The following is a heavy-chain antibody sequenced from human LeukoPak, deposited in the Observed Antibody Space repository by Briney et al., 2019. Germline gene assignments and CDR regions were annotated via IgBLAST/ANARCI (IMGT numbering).Heavy chain of an antibody. V-gene: IGHV3-48*01. CDR3: ARDRRSHDSDY. J-gene: IGHJ4*02. CDR2: ISSSSRTI. CDR1: GFTFNSYS. Sequence: GGSLRLSCAASGFTFNSYSMNWVRQAPGKGLEWLSYISSSSRTIYYADSVEGRFSISRDNAKNSLYLQMSSLRAEDTAVYYCARDRRSHDSDYWGQGTLVTVSS.